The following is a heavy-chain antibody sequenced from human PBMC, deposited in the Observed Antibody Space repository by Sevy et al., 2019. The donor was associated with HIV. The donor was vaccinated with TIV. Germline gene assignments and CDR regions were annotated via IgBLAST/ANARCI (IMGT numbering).Heavy chain of an antibody. Sequence: GGSLRLSCAASGFTVSSNYMSWVRQAPGKGLEWVSVIYSGGSTYYADSVKGRFTISRDNSKNTLYLQMNSLRAEDTAVNYCARGRDKYYYDSSGYRDAFDIWGQGTMVTVSS. V-gene: IGHV3-53*01. J-gene: IGHJ3*02. CDR1: GFTVSSNY. CDR2: IYSGGST. CDR3: ARGRDKYYYDSSGYRDAFDI. D-gene: IGHD3-22*01.